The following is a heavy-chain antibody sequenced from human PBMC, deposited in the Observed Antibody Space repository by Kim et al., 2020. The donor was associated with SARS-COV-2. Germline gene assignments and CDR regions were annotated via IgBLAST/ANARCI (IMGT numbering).Heavy chain of an antibody. CDR3: ARVVIWFGELFRFDY. CDR2: IYYSGST. D-gene: IGHD3-10*01. Sequence: SETLSLTCTVSGGSISSGGYYWSWIRQHPGKGLEWIGYIYYSGSTYYNPSLKSRVTISVDTSKNQFSLKLSSVTAADTAVYYCARVVIWFGELFRFDYWGQGTLVTVSS. J-gene: IGHJ4*02. V-gene: IGHV4-31*03. CDR1: GGSISSGGYY.